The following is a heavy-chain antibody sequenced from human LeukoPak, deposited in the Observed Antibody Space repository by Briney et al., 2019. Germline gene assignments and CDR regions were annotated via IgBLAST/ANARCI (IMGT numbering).Heavy chain of an antibody. V-gene: IGHV3-7*01. CDR1: GFSFSTYW. CDR2: MKQDGSEK. D-gene: IGHD3-16*01. Sequence: GGSLRLSCAASGFSFSTYWMTWVRQAPGKGLEWVANMKQDGSEKYYVDSVKGRFTISRDNAKNSLYLQMNSLRAEDTAVYYCARDLSPVWGGFDYWGQGTLVTVSS. CDR3: ARDLSPVWGGFDY. J-gene: IGHJ4*02.